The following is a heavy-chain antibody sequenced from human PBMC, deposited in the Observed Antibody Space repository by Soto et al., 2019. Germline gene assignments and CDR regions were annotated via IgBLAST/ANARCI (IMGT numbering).Heavy chain of an antibody. Sequence: QVQLQQSGPGLVKPSQTLSLTCAISGESVSTNSATWDWIRQSPSRGLEWLGRTYYRSKWYHDYAVPVKGRXTXNXXTSNNQLSLQLNSVTPDDTAVYYCARLIGDSWLDSWGQGTLVTVSS. CDR2: TYYRSKWYH. D-gene: IGHD2-8*01. V-gene: IGHV6-1*01. CDR3: ARLIGDSWLDS. J-gene: IGHJ5*01. CDR1: GESVSTNSAT.